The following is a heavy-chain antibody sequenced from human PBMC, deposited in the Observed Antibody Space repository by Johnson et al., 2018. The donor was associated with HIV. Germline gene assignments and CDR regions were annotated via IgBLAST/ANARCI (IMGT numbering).Heavy chain of an antibody. J-gene: IGHJ3*02. CDR2: IHSGGST. CDR3: AREYDACDI. CDR1: GFSVSNNY. Sequence: VTPVESGGGLVQPGGSLRLSCGASGFSVSNNYMNWVRQAPGKGLDWVSVIHSGGSTYYVDSVKGRFTISRDNSKNTLYLQMNSLRAEDTAVYYCAREYDACDIWGQGTMVTVSS. D-gene: IGHD3-10*01. V-gene: IGHV3-66*02.